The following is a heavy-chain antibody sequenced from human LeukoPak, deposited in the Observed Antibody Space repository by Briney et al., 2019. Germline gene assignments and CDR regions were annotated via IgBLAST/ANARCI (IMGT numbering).Heavy chain of an antibody. Sequence: ASVKVSCKASGYTFTGYYMHWVRQAPGQGLEWMGWINPNSGGTNYAQKFQGRVTMTRDTSISTAYMELSRLRSDDTAVYYCARGADGNIGWFDPWGQGTLVTVSS. V-gene: IGHV1-2*02. D-gene: IGHD5-12*01. CDR3: ARGADGNIGWFDP. CDR1: GYTFTGYY. CDR2: INPNSGGT. J-gene: IGHJ5*02.